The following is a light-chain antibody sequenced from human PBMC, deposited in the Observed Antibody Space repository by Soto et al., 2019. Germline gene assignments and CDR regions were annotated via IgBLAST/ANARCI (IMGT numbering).Light chain of an antibody. J-gene: IGKJ3*01. CDR1: QGITNC. CDR3: QQHNTLPIT. CDR2: DAS. Sequence: DIPMTQSPSSLSASVGDRVTITCRASQGITNCLSWYQQKPGKAPQLLIYDASNLETGVPSRFSGSGSGTDFTFTINSLQPEDFATYYCQQHNTLPITFGPGTTVDI. V-gene: IGKV1-33*01.